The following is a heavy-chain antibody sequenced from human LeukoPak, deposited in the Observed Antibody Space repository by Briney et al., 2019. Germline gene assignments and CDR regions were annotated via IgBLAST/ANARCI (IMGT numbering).Heavy chain of an antibody. CDR2: ISYDGSNK. Sequence: PPGGSLRLSCAASGFTFSSYAMHWVRQAPGKGLEWVAVISYDGSNKYYADSVKGRFTISRDNSKNTLYLQMNSLRAEDTAVYYCAKAISVGARGGPNWFDPWGQGTLVTVSS. J-gene: IGHJ5*02. V-gene: IGHV3-30-3*01. CDR1: GFTFSSYA. CDR3: AKAISVGARGGPNWFDP. D-gene: IGHD1-26*01.